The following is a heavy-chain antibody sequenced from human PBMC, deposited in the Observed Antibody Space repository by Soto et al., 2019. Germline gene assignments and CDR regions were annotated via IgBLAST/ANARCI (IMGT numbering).Heavy chain of an antibody. D-gene: IGHD6-19*01. CDR2: ISYDGSNK. V-gene: IGHV3-30*18. CDR1: GFTFSSYG. Sequence: PGGSLRLSCAASGFTFSSYGMHWVRQAPGKGLEWVAVISYDGSNKYYADSVKGRFTISRDNSKNTLYLQMNSLRAEDTAVYYCAKGPLIAVAGTWFDPWGQGTPVTVSS. CDR3: AKGPLIAVAGTWFDP. J-gene: IGHJ5*02.